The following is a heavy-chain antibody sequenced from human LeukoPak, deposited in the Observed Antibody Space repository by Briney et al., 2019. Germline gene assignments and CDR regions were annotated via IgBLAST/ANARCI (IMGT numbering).Heavy chain of an antibody. CDR1: GFTLTNFD. CDR3: ARGRRGSSGPWSWYLDL. D-gene: IGHD3-22*01. V-gene: IGHV1-8*01. Sequence: ASVKVSCKASGFTLTNFDINWARQATGQGLEWMGWMNSNTGNTGYAQEIQGRVTMTRDTSIGTAYMELTNLRSEDTAVYYCARGRRGSSGPWSWYLDLWGRGTLVTASS. J-gene: IGHJ2*01. CDR2: MNSNTGNT.